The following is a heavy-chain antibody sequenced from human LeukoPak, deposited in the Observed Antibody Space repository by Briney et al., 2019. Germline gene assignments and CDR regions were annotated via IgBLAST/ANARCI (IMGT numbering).Heavy chain of an antibody. CDR3: ARVEQQLVPPGY. Sequence: GGSLRLSCAASGFTFSDYYMNWVRQAPGKGLEWVSSISSSSSYIYYADSVKGRFTISRDNAKNSLYLQMNSLRAEDTAVYYCARVEQQLVPPGYWGQGTLVTVSS. D-gene: IGHD6-13*01. V-gene: IGHV3-21*01. CDR2: ISSSSSYI. J-gene: IGHJ4*02. CDR1: GFTFSDYY.